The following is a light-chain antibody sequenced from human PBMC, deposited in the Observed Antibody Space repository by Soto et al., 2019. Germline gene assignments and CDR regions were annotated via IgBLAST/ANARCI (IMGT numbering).Light chain of an antibody. Sequence: EIVMTQSPDTLSVSPGERATLSCRAGQSVSSNLAWYQQTPGQAPRLLIYGASTRATGLPARFSGSGSGTEFTLTISSLQSEDFALYYCQQYNNWPITFGQGTRLEIK. CDR2: GAS. J-gene: IGKJ5*01. CDR1: QSVSSN. CDR3: QQYNNWPIT. V-gene: IGKV3-15*01.